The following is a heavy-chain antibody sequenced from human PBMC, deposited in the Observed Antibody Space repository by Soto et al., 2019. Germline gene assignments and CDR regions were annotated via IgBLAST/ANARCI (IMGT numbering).Heavy chain of an antibody. D-gene: IGHD3-22*01. CDR1: GFTFSDSA. CDR2: IRSKDNIYAT. CDR3: TRRVRIYYDSSGPADYFDY. Sequence: GGSLRLSCAASGFTFSDSAMHWVRRASGKGLEWVGRIRSKDNIYATAYAASVKGRFTISRDDSKNTAYLQMNSLKTEDTAVYYCTRRVRIYYDSSGPADYFDYWGQGTLVTVSS. J-gene: IGHJ4*02. V-gene: IGHV3-73*01.